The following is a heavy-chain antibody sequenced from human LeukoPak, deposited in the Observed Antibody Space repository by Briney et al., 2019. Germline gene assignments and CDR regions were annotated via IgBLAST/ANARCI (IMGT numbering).Heavy chain of an antibody. V-gene: IGHV4-59*01. J-gene: IGHJ4*02. Sequence: SETLSLTCTVSGGSINSYYWNWIRQPPGKGLEWIGYLYYRGNTNYNPSLRSRVTISGDTSRKKFSLKLSSVTAADTAVYFCARRVADVGGFCSGGDCFSFDYWGQGTLVTVSS. D-gene: IGHD2-15*01. CDR1: GGSINSYY. CDR2: LYYRGNT. CDR3: ARRVADVGGFCSGGDCFSFDY.